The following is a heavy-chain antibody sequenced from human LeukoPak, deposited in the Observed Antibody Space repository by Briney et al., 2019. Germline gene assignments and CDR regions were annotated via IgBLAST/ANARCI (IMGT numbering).Heavy chain of an antibody. CDR3: ARARRWLQLDFDC. V-gene: IGHV3-23*01. CDR1: DDSISDYY. CDR2: ISGSGGST. Sequence: ETLSLTCTVSDDSISDYYRGWIRQPPGKGLEWVSAISGSGGSTYYADSVKGRFTISRDNSKNTLYLQMNSLRAEDTAVYYCARARRWLQLDFDCWGQGTLVTVSS. J-gene: IGHJ4*02. D-gene: IGHD5-24*01.